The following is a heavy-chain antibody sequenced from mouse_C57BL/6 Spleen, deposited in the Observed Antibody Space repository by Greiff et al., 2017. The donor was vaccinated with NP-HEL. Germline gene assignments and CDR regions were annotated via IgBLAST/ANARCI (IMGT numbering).Heavy chain of an antibody. Sequence: EVQGVESGGGLVQPGGSMKLSCAASGFTFSDAWMDWVRQSPEKGLEWVAEIRNKANNHATYYAESVKGRFTISRDDSKSSVYLQMNSLRAEDTGIYYCTRFHYYGSSYGGFFDVWGTGTTVTVSS. V-gene: IGHV6-6*01. CDR1: GFTFSDAW. CDR2: IRNKANNHAT. D-gene: IGHD1-1*01. CDR3: TRFHYYGSSYGGFFDV. J-gene: IGHJ1*03.